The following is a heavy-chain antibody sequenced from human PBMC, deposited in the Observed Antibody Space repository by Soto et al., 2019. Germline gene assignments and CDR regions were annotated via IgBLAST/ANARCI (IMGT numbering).Heavy chain of an antibody. Sequence: PSETLSVTCSVAGGTLISFTCYWGWNSQPPGKGLEWIGTVYYNENTYYNPSLKSRVTITVDTAKNQFSLNLRSVTAADTAMYFCARRERYYGSPGWFAPWGPGTLVTVSS. CDR3: ARRERYYGSPGWFAP. J-gene: IGHJ5*02. CDR1: GGTLISFTCY. V-gene: IGHV4-39*01. D-gene: IGHD3-10*01. CDR2: VYYNENT.